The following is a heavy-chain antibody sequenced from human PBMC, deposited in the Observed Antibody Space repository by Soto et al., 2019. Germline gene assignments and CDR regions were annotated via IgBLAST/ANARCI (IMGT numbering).Heavy chain of an antibody. J-gene: IGHJ3*02. V-gene: IGHV4-34*01. CDR3: ASRVFLGYCSGGSCRPGAFDI. Sequence: SETLSLTCAVYGGSFSGYYWSWIRQPPGKGLEWIGEINHSGSTNYNPSLKSRVTISVDTSKNQFSLKLSSVTAADTAVYYCASRVFLGYCSGGSCRPGAFDIWGQGTMVTVSS. D-gene: IGHD2-15*01. CDR1: GGSFSGYY. CDR2: INHSGST.